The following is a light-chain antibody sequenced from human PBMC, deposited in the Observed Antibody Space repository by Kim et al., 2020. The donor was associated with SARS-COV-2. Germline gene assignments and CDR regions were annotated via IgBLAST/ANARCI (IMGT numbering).Light chain of an antibody. CDR3: QQYDNYPWT. CDR2: DVF. Sequence: DIQMTQSPSTLSASVGDRVSISCRASQSVSGWLAWYQQKPGRAPKVLIYDVFSLESGVPSRFSGSGSGTEFTLTISSLQPDDFATYYCQQYDNYPWTFVQGTKVDIK. CDR1: QSVSGW. J-gene: IGKJ1*01. V-gene: IGKV1-5*01.